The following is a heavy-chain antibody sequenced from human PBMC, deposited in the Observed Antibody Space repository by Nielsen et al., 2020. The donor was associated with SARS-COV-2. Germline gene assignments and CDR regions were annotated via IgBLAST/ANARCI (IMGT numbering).Heavy chain of an antibody. Sequence: ASVKVSCKVSGYTLTELSMHWVRQAPGKGLEWMGGFDPEDGETIYAQKLQGRVTMTTDTSTSTAYMELRSLRSDDTAVYYCATGPSGSSWFYWGQGTLVTVSS. J-gene: IGHJ4*02. CDR3: ATGPSGSSWFY. CDR2: FDPEDGET. CDR1: GYTLTELS. V-gene: IGHV1-24*01. D-gene: IGHD6-13*01.